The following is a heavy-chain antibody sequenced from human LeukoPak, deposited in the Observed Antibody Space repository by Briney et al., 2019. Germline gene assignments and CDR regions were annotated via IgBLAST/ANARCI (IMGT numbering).Heavy chain of an antibody. CDR1: GFTFSSYW. V-gene: IGHV3-7*01. D-gene: IGHD2-2*03. CDR2: IKQDGSEK. Sequence: GGTLRLSCAASGFTFSSYWMSWVRQPPGKGLEWVANIKQDGSEKYYVDSVKGRFTISRDNAKNSLYLQINSLRAEDTAVYYCARLSRGWFDPWGQGTLVTVSS. J-gene: IGHJ5*02. CDR3: ARLSRGWFDP.